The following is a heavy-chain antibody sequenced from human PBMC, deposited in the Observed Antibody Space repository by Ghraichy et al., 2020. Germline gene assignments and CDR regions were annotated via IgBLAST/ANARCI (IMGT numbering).Heavy chain of an antibody. CDR3: AKSTPVPYDGSGYPHSPHSNYYYGMDV. V-gene: IGHV4-59*01. Sequence: ESLNISCTVSGGSISTYYWSWIRQPPGKGLEWIGYISYSGSTNYNPSLKSRVTISIDPSKNQFSLNLSSVTAADTAVYYCAKSTPVPYDGSGYPHSPHSNYYYGMDVWGQGTTVTVSS. CDR1: GGSISTYY. J-gene: IGHJ6*02. CDR2: ISYSGST. D-gene: IGHD3-22*01.